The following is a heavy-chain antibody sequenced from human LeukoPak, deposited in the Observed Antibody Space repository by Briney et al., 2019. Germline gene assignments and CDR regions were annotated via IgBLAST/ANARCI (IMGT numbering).Heavy chain of an antibody. J-gene: IGHJ4*02. CDR3: AVGGSSWYAPIDY. CDR1: GGSFSGYY. Sequence: SETLSLTCAVYGGSFSGYYWSWIRQPPGKGLEWIGEINHSGSTNYNPSLKSRVTISVDTSKNQSSLKLSSVTAADTAVYYCAVGGSSWYAPIDYWGQGTLVTVSS. D-gene: IGHD6-13*01. CDR2: INHSGST. V-gene: IGHV4-34*01.